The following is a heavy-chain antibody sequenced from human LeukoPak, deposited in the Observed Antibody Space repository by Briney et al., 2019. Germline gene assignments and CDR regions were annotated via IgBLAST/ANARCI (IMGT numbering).Heavy chain of an antibody. CDR1: GGSFSGYY. V-gene: IGHV4-34*01. J-gene: IGHJ6*03. Sequence: SETLSLTCAVYGGSFSGYYWSWIRQPPGKGLEWIGEINHSGSTNYHTSLKSRVPISVESSKKQFSLRRGAVDPADTAVYYCATAGHDYYYYYMDVWGKGTTVTVSS. CDR3: ATAGHDYYYYYMDV. CDR2: INHSGST.